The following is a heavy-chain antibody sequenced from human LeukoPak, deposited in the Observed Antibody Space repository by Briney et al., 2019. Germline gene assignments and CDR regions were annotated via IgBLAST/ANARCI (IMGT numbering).Heavy chain of an antibody. CDR3: ARARDSSGYNDAFDI. J-gene: IGHJ3*02. CDR1: GFSFSSYW. V-gene: IGHV3-33*01. CDR2: IWYDGSNK. D-gene: IGHD3-22*01. Sequence: GGSLRLSCVASGFSFSSYWMSWVRQAPGRGLEWVAVIWYDGSNKYYADSVKGRFTISRDNSKNTLYLQMNSLRAEDTAVYYCARARDSSGYNDAFDIWGQGTMVTVSS.